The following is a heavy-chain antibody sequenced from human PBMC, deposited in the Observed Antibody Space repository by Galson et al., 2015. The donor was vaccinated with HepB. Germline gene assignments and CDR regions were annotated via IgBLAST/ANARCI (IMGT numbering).Heavy chain of an antibody. CDR2: ISGSGGST. Sequence: SLRLSCAASGFTFSSYAMSWVRQAPGKGLEWVSAISGSGGSTYYADSVKGRFTISRDNSKNTLYLQMNSLRAEDTAVYYCAKDLRVYSSSPLDYWGQGTLVTVSS. D-gene: IGHD6-13*01. CDR3: AKDLRVYSSSPLDY. V-gene: IGHV3-23*01. J-gene: IGHJ4*02. CDR1: GFTFSSYA.